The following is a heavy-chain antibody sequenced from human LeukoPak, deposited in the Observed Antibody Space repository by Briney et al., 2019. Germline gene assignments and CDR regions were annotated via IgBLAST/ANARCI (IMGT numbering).Heavy chain of an antibody. V-gene: IGHV3-21*01. CDR3: ARPVRGVNYYGMDV. CDR1: GLTFRSYR. D-gene: IGHD3-10*01. CDR2: ISSSSSYL. J-gene: IGHJ6*04. Sequence: GGSLRLSCAASGLTFRSYRMNWVRQAPGKGLEWVSSISSSSSYLYYADSVKSRFTITRDNAKNSLYLQMNSLRAEDTAVYYCARPVRGVNYYGMDVWGKGTTVTVSS.